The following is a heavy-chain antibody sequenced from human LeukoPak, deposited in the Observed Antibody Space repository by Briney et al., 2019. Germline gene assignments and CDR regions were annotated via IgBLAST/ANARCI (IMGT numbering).Heavy chain of an antibody. V-gene: IGHV4-59*11. D-gene: IGHD1-20*01. J-gene: IGHJ4*02. Sequence: SETLSLTCTVSGGSISNHYWSWIRQPPGKGLEWIGYSYYSGSTNYNPSLKSRVTISVDTSKNQFSLKLSSVTAADTAVYYCARSANWKFDYWGQGTLVTVSS. CDR3: ARSANWKFDY. CDR2: SYYSGST. CDR1: GGSISNHY.